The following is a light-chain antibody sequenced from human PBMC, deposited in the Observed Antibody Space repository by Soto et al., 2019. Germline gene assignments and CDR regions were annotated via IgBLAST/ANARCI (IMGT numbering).Light chain of an antibody. CDR3: QQRNNWYT. Sequence: EIVLTQSPGTLSLSPGERATLSCRASQSVRNYLAWYQQKPGQAPRLLIYDASNRASGIPDRFSGSGSGTDFTLTISSLEPEDFAVYYCQQRNNWYTFGQGTKLEIK. J-gene: IGKJ2*01. CDR2: DAS. V-gene: IGKV3-11*01. CDR1: QSVRNY.